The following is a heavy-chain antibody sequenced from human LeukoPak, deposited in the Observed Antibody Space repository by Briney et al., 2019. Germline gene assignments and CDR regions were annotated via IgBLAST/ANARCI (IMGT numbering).Heavy chain of an antibody. CDR1: GGSISSYY. Sequence: SETLSLTCTVSGGSISSYYWSWIRQPPGKGLEWIGYIYYSGSTTYNPSLKRRVTISVDTSKNQFSLKLSSVTAADTAVYYCARAQWLVRGFDYWGQGTLVTVSS. CDR2: IYYSGST. J-gene: IGHJ4*02. CDR3: ARAQWLVRGFDY. D-gene: IGHD6-19*01. V-gene: IGHV4-59*01.